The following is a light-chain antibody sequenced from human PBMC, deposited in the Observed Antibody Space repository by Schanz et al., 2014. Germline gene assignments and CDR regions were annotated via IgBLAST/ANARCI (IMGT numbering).Light chain of an antibody. V-gene: IGLV1-44*01. J-gene: IGLJ1*01. CDR1: SSNIGSNV. CDR3: AVWDESLNGYV. Sequence: QSVLTQPPSASGTPGQRVTISCSGSSSNIGSNVVNWFRQLPGTAPKLLIYSDNQRPSGVPDRFSGSKSGFSASLAISGLQSEDEADYYCAVWDESLNGYVFGTGTKLTVL. CDR2: SDN.